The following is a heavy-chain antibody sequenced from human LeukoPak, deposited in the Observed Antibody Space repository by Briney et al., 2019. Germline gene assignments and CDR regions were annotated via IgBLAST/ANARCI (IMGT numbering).Heavy chain of an antibody. CDR1: GFTVSSNY. J-gene: IGHJ4*02. CDR3: AKDGNSGSYTAADY. CDR2: ISWDGGST. D-gene: IGHD1-26*01. V-gene: IGHV3-43*01. Sequence: GGSLRLSCAASGFTVSSNYMSWVRQAPGKGLEWVSLISWDGGSTYYADSVKGRFTISRDNSKNSLYLQMNSLRTEDTALYYCAKDGNSGSYTAADYWGQGTLVTVSS.